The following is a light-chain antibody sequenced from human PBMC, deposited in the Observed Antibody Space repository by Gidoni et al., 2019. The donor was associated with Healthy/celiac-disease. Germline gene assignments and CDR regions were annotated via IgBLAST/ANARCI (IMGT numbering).Light chain of an antibody. Sequence: DIQMTQSPSSLSASVGDRVTITCRASQSISSYLYWYQQKPGKAPKLLIYAASRLQSGVPSRFSGSGSGTDFTLTISSLQPEDFATYYCQQSYSTWTFGQGTKVEIK. CDR1: QSISSY. CDR3: QQSYSTWT. V-gene: IGKV1-39*01. J-gene: IGKJ1*01. CDR2: AAS.